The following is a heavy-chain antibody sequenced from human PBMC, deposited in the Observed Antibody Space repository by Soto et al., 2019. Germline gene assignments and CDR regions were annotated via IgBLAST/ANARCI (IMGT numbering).Heavy chain of an antibody. V-gene: IGHV1-18*04. CDR3: ARSKRNGGRWFSWFDP. J-gene: IGHJ5*02. Sequence: QVQLVQSGAEVKKPGASVKVSCKASGYTLTSYGISWVRQAPGQGLEWMGWISAYNGNTNYAQKLQGRVTMTTDTSTSTAYMELRSLRSDDTAVYYCARSKRNGGRWFSWFDPWGQGTLVTVSS. D-gene: IGHD2-15*01. CDR1: GYTLTSYG. CDR2: ISAYNGNT.